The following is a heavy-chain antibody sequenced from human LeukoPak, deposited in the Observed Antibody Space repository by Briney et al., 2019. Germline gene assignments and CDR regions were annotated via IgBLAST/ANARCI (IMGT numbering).Heavy chain of an antibody. D-gene: IGHD3-22*01. CDR1: GYSFTTYW. J-gene: IGHJ2*01. CDR2: IYPGDSDT. V-gene: IGHV5-51*01. CDR3: ARLPPYYYDSSGYYLNWYFDL. Sequence: GESLKISCKGAGYSFTTYWIGWVRQMPGKGLEWMGIIYPGDSDTRYSPSFQGQVTISADKSISTAYLQWSSLKASDTAMYYCARLPPYYYDSSGYYLNWYFDLWGRGTLVTVSS.